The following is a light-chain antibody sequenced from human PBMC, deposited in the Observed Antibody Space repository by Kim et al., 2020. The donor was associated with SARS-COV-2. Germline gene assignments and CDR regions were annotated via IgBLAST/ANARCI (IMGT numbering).Light chain of an antibody. CDR3: NSRDSSGNHLV. Sequence: AWGQRLPSPRQGDIIRSYYAARYQQQPGPAPLLVIYGKNNRPSGIPDRFSGSSSGNTASLTITGAQAEDEADYYCNSRDSSGNHLVFGGGTQLTVL. V-gene: IGLV3-19*01. J-gene: IGLJ3*02. CDR1: IIRSYY. CDR2: GKN.